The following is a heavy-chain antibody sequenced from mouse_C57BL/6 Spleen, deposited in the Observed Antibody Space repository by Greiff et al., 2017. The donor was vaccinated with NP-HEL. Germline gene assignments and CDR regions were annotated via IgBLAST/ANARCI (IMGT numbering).Heavy chain of an antibody. CDR1: GYAFTNYL. Sequence: VQLQQSGAELVRPGTSVKVSCKASGYAFTNYLIEWVKQRPGQGLEWIGVINPGSGGTNYNEKFKGKATLTADKSSSTAYMQLSSLTSEDSAVYFCARVRTAPLDYYAMDYWGQGTSVTVSS. D-gene: IGHD1-1*01. CDR3: ARVRTAPLDYYAMDY. J-gene: IGHJ4*01. CDR2: INPGSGGT. V-gene: IGHV1-54*01.